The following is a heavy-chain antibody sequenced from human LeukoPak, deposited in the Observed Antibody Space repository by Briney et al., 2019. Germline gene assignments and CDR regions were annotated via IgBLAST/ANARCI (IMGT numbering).Heavy chain of an antibody. CDR1: GGSFSGYY. J-gene: IGHJ4*02. CDR3: AREGELRYFDSLYSPIKPYYFDY. CDR2: INHSGST. Sequence: PSETLSLTCAVYGGSFSGYYWSWIRQPPGKGLEWIGEINHSGSTNYNPSLKSRVTISVDTSKNQFSLKLSSVTAADTAVYYCAREGELRYFDSLYSPIKPYYFDYWGQGTLVTVSS. D-gene: IGHD3-9*01. V-gene: IGHV4-34*01.